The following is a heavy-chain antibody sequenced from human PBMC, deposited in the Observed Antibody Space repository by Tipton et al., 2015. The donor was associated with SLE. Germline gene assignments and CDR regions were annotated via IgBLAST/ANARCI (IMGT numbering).Heavy chain of an antibody. V-gene: IGHV4-31*03. CDR2: INHSGST. D-gene: IGHD3-10*01. CDR3: ARGAKERITLVRVRPYYFDY. J-gene: IGHJ4*01. Sequence: TLSLTCSVSGRSISGGGYYWGWIRQHPGKGLEWIGEINHSGSTNYNPPLKSRVTISVDTSNNQLSLKLTSVTAADTAVYYCARGAKERITLVRVRPYYFDYWGQGSLVTVSS. CDR1: GRSISGGGYY.